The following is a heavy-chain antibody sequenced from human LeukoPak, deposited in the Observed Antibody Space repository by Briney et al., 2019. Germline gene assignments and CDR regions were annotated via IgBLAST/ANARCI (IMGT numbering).Heavy chain of an antibody. Sequence: SVKVSCKASGGTFGSYAISWVRQAPGQGLEWMGRIIPIFGIANYAQKFQGRVTITADKSTSTAYMELSSLRSEDTAVYYCAIGNNWNYFDPWGQGTLVTVSS. J-gene: IGHJ5*02. CDR2: IIPIFGIA. CDR1: GGTFGSYA. V-gene: IGHV1-69*04. D-gene: IGHD1-7*01. CDR3: AIGNNWNYFDP.